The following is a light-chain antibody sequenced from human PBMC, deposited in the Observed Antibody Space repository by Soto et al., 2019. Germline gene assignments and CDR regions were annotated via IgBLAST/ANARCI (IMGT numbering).Light chain of an antibody. J-gene: IGKJ1*01. Sequence: EIVMTQSPATLSLSPGERATLSCRASQSVSSSYLSWYQQKPGQAPRLLIYGASTRATGIPARFSGSGSGTDFTLTISSLQSEDFAVYYCQQYNNWPRTFGQGTKVDIK. CDR2: GAS. V-gene: IGKV3D-7*01. CDR3: QQYNNWPRT. CDR1: QSVSSSY.